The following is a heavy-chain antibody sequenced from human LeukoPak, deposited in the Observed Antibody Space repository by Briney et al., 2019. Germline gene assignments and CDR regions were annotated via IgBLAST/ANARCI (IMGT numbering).Heavy chain of an antibody. Sequence: SETLSLTCTVSGGSISSCYWSWIRQPAGKGLEWIGRIYTSGSTNYNPSLKSRVTMSVDTSKNQFSLKLSSVTAADTAVYYCARSPGLQRWLRPAAFDIWGQGTMVTVSS. CDR1: GGSISSCY. J-gene: IGHJ3*02. V-gene: IGHV4-4*07. D-gene: IGHD5-24*01. CDR3: ARSPGLQRWLRPAAFDI. CDR2: IYTSGST.